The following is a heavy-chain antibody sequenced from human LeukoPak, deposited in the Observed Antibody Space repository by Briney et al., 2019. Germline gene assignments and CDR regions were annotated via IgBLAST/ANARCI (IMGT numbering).Heavy chain of an antibody. CDR2: INHSGST. J-gene: IGHJ3*01. CDR3: ARDNYYDSSGFPL. D-gene: IGHD3-22*01. V-gene: IGHV4-34*01. CDR1: GGSFSGYY. Sequence: SETLSLTCAVYGGSFSGYYWSWIRQPPGKGLEWIGEINHSGSTNYNPSLKSRVTISVDTSKNQFSLKLSSVTAADTAVYYCARDNYYDSSGFPLCGQGTMVTVSS.